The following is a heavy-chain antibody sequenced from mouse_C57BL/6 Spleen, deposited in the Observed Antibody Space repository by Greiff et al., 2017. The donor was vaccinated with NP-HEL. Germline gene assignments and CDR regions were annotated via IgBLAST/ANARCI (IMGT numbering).Heavy chain of an antibody. Sequence: EVQVVESGGGLVKPAGSLTLSCAASGFTFSDYGMHWVRQAPEKGLEWVAYISSGSSTYYTADTVSGRITIYSDTTKNTLFLLMTRQTSEDTAMYYCARPNFLANRYFYYGGQRTTLTAAS. D-gene: IGHD4-1*01. CDR2: ISSGSSTY. V-gene: IGHV5-17*01. CDR1: GFTFSDYG. J-gene: IGHJ2*01. CDR3: ARPNFLANRYFYY.